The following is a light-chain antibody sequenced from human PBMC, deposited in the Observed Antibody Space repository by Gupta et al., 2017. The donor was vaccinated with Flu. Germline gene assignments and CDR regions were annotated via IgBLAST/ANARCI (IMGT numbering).Light chain of an antibody. J-gene: IGLJ2*01. CDR1: SSDVGGYNY. Sequence: QSALPQPAAVSGSPGQSITISCTGTSSDVGGYNYVSCNQQTPGKTHNLMIYEVSNRSAGVSNRFSGSKSGNTASLTISGHSEEAAADYYCSSDTSSSIVVFGGGTKLTVL. CDR2: EVS. V-gene: IGLV2-14*01. CDR3: SSDTSSSIVV.